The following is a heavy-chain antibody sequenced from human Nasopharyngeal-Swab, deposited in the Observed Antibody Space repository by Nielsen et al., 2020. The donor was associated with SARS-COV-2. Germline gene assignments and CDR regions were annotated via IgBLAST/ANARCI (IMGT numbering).Heavy chain of an antibody. CDR1: GFTFSTYA. J-gene: IGHJ3*02. Sequence: GGSLRLSCAASGFTFSTYAMTWVRQAPGKGLEWVSTINAGGGNTWYADSVKGRFTISRDNSNSTLYLQMNSLRAEDTAVYYCAGEAGIAVAGDAFDIWGQGTMVTVSS. CDR3: AGEAGIAVAGDAFDI. D-gene: IGHD6-13*01. V-gene: IGHV3-23*01. CDR2: INAGGGNT.